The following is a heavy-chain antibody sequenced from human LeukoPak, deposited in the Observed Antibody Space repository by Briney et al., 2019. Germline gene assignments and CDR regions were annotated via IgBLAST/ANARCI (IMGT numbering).Heavy chain of an antibody. CDR3: ARADCSGGSCYPNWFDP. Sequence: PSETLSLTCTVSGGSISSYYWSWIRQPPGKGLEWIGYIYYSGSTNYNPSRKSRVTISVDTSKNQFSLKLSAVTAADTAVYYCARADCSGGSCYPNWFDPWGQGTLVTVSS. V-gene: IGHV4-59*01. CDR2: IYYSGST. D-gene: IGHD2-15*01. J-gene: IGHJ5*02. CDR1: GGSISSYY.